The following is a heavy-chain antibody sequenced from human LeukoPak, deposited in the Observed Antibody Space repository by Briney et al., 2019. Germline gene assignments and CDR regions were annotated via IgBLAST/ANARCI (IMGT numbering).Heavy chain of an antibody. J-gene: IGHJ4*02. V-gene: IGHV4-59*01. D-gene: IGHD3-16*01. CDR1: GGSIRSYY. Sequence: PSETLSLTCTVSGGSIRSYYWSWIRQPPGKGLEWTGYIYYSGSTNYNPSLKSRVTMSLDTSKNQFSLNLNSVTAADTAVYYCARAVITFGAAVAKGFDCWGRGTLVTVSS. CDR3: ARAVITFGAAVAKGFDC. CDR2: IYYSGST.